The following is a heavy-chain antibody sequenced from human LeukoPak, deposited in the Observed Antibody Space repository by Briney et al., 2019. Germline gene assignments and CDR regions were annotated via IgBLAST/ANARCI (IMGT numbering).Heavy chain of an antibody. CDR2: ISGSGGST. V-gene: IGHV3-23*01. D-gene: IGHD2-2*01. CDR1: GFTFSSYA. J-gene: IGHJ6*03. CDR3: AKPVVPAARLYYYYMDV. Sequence: PGGSLRLSCAASGFTFSSYAMSWVRQAPGKGLEWVSAISGSGGSTYYADSVKGRFTISRDNSKNTLYLQMNSLRAEDTAVYYCAKPVVPAARLYYYYMDVWGKGTTVTVSS.